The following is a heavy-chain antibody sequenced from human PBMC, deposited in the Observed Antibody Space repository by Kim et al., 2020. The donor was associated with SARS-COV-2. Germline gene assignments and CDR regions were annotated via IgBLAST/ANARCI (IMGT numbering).Heavy chain of an antibody. D-gene: IGHD2-2*01. Sequence: SETLSLTCSVSGGSISSGGYYWSWVRQHPGEGREWIGYIFYSGSTYYNASLKSRVTISLDTAKNQFSLKLSSVTAADTAVYYCARTKDCSSTSCYSDYYYMDVWGKGTTVTVSS. CDR2: IFYSGST. CDR1: GGSISSGGYY. V-gene: IGHV4-31*03. J-gene: IGHJ6*03. CDR3: ARTKDCSSTSCYSDYYYMDV.